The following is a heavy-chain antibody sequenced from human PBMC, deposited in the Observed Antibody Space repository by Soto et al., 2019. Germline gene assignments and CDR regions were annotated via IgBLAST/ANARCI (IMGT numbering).Heavy chain of an antibody. Sequence: GGSLRLSCTASGFTFGDYAMSWVRQAPGKGLEWVGFIRSKAYDKTTEYAASLKGRLTISRDDSKSIAYLQMSGLKTEDTAVYYCTREIDFWSGYQNYYFDYWGQGT. J-gene: IGHJ4*02. CDR1: GFTFGDYA. CDR3: TREIDFWSGYQNYYFDY. V-gene: IGHV3-49*04. D-gene: IGHD3-3*01. CDR2: IRSKAYDKTT.